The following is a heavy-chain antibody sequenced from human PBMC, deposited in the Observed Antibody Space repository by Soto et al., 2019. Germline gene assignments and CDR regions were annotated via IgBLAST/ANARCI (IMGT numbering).Heavy chain of an antibody. CDR2: IYYSGST. J-gene: IGHJ4*02. D-gene: IGHD1-26*01. V-gene: IGHV4-59*08. CDR3: ARSTPLGATPSYYFDY. Sequence: SETLSLTCTVSGGSISSYYWSWIRQPPGKGLEWIGYIYYSGSTNYNPSLKSRVTISVDTSKNQFSLKLSSVTAADTAVYYCARSTPLGATPSYYFDYWGQGTLVTVSS. CDR1: GGSISSYY.